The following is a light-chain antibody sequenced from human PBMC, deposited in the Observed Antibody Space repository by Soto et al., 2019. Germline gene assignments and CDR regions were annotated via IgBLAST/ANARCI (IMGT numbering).Light chain of an antibody. Sequence: QSVLTQPPSASGTPGQRVTISCSGSCSNIGSNTVNWYQQLPGTAPKLLIYSNNQRPSGVPDRFSGSKSGTSASLAISGLQSEDEADFYCAAWDDSLNVPVYVFGTGTKVTVL. J-gene: IGLJ1*01. V-gene: IGLV1-44*01. CDR1: CSNIGSNT. CDR3: AAWDDSLNVPVYV. CDR2: SNN.